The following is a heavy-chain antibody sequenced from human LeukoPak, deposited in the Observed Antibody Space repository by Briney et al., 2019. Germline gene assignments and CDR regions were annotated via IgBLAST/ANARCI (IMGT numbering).Heavy chain of an antibody. D-gene: IGHD1-26*01. CDR3: ARSGKNTFDY. CDR1: GDSVSSNTAT. V-gene: IGHV6-1*01. CDR2: IYYRSKWYN. Sequence: SQTLSLTCLISGDSVSSNTATWNWIRQSPSRGLEWLGRIYYRSKWYNDYKLSVKSRVTINPDTSKNQFSLQMNSVTPEDTAVYYCARSGKNTFDYWGQGTLVTVSS. J-gene: IGHJ4*02.